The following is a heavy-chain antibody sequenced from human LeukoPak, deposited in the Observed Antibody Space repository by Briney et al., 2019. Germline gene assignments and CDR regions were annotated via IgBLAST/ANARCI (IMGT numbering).Heavy chain of an antibody. V-gene: IGHV4-39*01. CDR3: ARLDNSGYYHIDY. CDR1: GGSISSNRYY. D-gene: IGHD3-22*01. CDR2: IFYTGST. Sequence: SETLSLTCTVSGGSISSNRYYWGWIRQPPGKGLKWIGDIFYTGSTYYNPSLKSRVTISVDTSKNQFSLKLSSVTAADTAVYYCARLDNSGYYHIDYWGQGTLVSVSS. J-gene: IGHJ4*02.